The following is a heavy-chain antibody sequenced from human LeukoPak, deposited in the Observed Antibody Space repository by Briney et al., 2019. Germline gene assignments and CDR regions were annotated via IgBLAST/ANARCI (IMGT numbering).Heavy chain of an antibody. CDR3: ARVGSGMVRENPDYYYYGMDV. CDR1: GFTFSSYV. Sequence: GGSLRLSCAASGFTFSSYVTHWVRQAPGKGLEWVAVISYDGSNKYYSDSVKGRFTISRDNSKKTLYLQMNSLRTEDTAVYYCARVGSGMVRENPDYYYYGMDVWGQGTTVTVSS. D-gene: IGHD3-10*01. J-gene: IGHJ6*02. V-gene: IGHV3-30-3*01. CDR2: ISYDGSNK.